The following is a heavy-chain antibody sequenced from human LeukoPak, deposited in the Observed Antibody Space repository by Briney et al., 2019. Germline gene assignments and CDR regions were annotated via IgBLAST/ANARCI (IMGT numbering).Heavy chain of an antibody. Sequence: GGSLRLSCAASGFTFSGSAMHWVRQASGKGLEWVGRIRSKANSYATAYAASVKGRFTISRDNSKNTLYLQMNSLRAEDTAVYYCAKDGVSYCGGDCYPEDWGQGTLVTVSS. J-gene: IGHJ4*02. CDR2: IRSKANSYAT. V-gene: IGHV3-73*01. CDR1: GFTFSGSA. CDR3: AKDGVSYCGGDCYPED. D-gene: IGHD2-21*02.